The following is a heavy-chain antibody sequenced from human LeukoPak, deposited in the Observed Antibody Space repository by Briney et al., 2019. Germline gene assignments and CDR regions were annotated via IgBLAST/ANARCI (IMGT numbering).Heavy chain of an antibody. V-gene: IGHV1-69*05. Sequence: SVKVSCKASGGTFSSYAISWVRQAPGQGLEWMGRIIPIFGTANYAQKFQGRVTITTDESTSTAYMELSSLRSEDTAVYYCAREADYYDQQAYNWFDPWAREPWSPSPQ. J-gene: IGHJ5*02. D-gene: IGHD3-22*01. CDR3: AREADYYDQQAYNWFDP. CDR2: IIPIFGTA. CDR1: GGTFSSYA.